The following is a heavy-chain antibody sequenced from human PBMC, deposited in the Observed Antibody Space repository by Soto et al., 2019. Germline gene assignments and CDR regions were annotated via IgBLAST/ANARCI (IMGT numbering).Heavy chain of an antibody. J-gene: IGHJ4*02. D-gene: IGHD6-19*01. Sequence: HPGGSLRLSCAASGFSVSSNYMSWVRQAPGKGLEWVANINQDGGGTYYVDSVEGRFTISRDNAKDSLYLQMNSLRGEDTAVYYCARYFRGSGRYFFDYWGQGTLVTVS. CDR1: GFSVSSNY. CDR3: ARYFRGSGRYFFDY. CDR2: INQDGGGT. V-gene: IGHV3-7*03.